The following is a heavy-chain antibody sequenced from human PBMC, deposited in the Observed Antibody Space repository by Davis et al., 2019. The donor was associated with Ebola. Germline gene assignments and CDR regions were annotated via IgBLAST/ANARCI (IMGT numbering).Heavy chain of an antibody. J-gene: IGHJ3*02. Sequence: MPSETLSLTCTVSGGSISSSSYYWGWIRQPPGKGLEWIGSIYYSGSTYYNPSLKSRVTISVDTSKNQFSLKLSSVTAADTAVYYCARHPTAGQWLVPRAFDIWGQGTMVTVSS. CDR2: IYYSGST. CDR3: ARHPTAGQWLVPRAFDI. V-gene: IGHV4-39*01. D-gene: IGHD6-19*01. CDR1: GGSISSSSYY.